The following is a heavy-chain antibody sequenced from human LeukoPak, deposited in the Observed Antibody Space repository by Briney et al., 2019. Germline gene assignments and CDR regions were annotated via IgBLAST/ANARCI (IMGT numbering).Heavy chain of an antibody. V-gene: IGHV3-21*01. CDR3: ARDEGIAATSNFDY. J-gene: IGHJ4*02. D-gene: IGHD6-25*01. CDR2: ISSSRYI. CDR1: GFTFSSYS. Sequence: GGTLRLSCAASGFTFSSYSMNWVRQAPGKGLEWVSSISSSRYIYYADSVKGRFTISRDNAKNSLYLQMNSLRAEDTAVYYCARDEGIAATSNFDYWGQGTLVTVSS.